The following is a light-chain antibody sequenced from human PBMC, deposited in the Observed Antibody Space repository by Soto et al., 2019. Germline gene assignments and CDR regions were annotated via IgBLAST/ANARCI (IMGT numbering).Light chain of an antibody. CDR2: HVS. Sequence: EIVLTQSPGTLSLSPGDRATLSCRASQSVGPNLVWYQQRFGQSPRLLIYHVSTRATGVPARFSGSGSETEFTLTISSLQPEDFAIYYCHQYNNWPSWTFGQGTKVDI. J-gene: IGKJ1*01. CDR3: HQYNNWPSWT. CDR1: QSVGPN. V-gene: IGKV3-15*01.